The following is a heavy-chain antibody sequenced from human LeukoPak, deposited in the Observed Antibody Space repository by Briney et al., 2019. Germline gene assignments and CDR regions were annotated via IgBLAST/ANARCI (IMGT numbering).Heavy chain of an antibody. J-gene: IGHJ4*02. CDR1: GFTVSSNY. CDR3: AREEVSSPNFDY. CDR2: IYSGGST. V-gene: IGHV3-53*01. Sequence: PGGSLRLSCAASGFTVSSNYISWVRQAPGKGLEWVSVIYSGGSTYYADSVKGRFTISRDNSKNTLYLQMNSLRAEDTAVYYCAREEVSSPNFDYWGRGTLVTVSS.